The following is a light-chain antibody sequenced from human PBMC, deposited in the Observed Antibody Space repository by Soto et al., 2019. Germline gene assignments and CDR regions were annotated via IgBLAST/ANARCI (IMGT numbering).Light chain of an antibody. CDR2: DTS. CDR3: LVIFNGVGEV. Sequence: QTVATKERSLTVSPGGTVTLTCGSSTGAVTSGHWPHWFQQKPGQAPRTLIYDTSNKHSWTPARFSGALLGGKAALTLSGAQTEDEADYYCLVIFNGVGEVFGTGTKVTVL. V-gene: IGLV7-46*01. J-gene: IGLJ1*01. CDR1: TGAVTSGHW.